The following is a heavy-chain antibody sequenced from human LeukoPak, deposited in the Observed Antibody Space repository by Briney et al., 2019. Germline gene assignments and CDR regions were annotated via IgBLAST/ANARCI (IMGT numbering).Heavy chain of an antibody. J-gene: IGHJ4*02. Sequence: PSETLSLTCAVYGGSFSGYYWSWIRQPPGKGLEWIGEINHSGSTNYNPSLKSRVTISVDTSKNQFSLKLSSVTAADTAVYYCARQAEVRGVIPSYFDYWGQGTLVTVSS. CDR2: INHSGST. V-gene: IGHV4-34*01. CDR1: GGSFSGYY. CDR3: ARQAEVRGVIPSYFDY. D-gene: IGHD3-10*01.